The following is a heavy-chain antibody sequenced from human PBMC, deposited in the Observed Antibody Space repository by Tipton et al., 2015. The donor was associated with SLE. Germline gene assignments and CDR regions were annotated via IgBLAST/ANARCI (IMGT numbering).Heavy chain of an antibody. CDR3: ASGILTGNAAFDV. Sequence: TLSLTCNVSGASISSSGYYWGWIRQPPGKGLEWIGNMYYSGSTKYNPSLKSRVIMSLDASKNQVSLKLSSVTAADTAVYYCASGILTGNAAFDVWGQGTMVTVSP. D-gene: IGHD3-9*01. J-gene: IGHJ3*01. CDR2: MYYSGST. V-gene: IGHV4-39*07. CDR1: GASISSSGYY.